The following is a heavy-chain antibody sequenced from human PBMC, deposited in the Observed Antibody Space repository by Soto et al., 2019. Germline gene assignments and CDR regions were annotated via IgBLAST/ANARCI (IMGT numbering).Heavy chain of an antibody. CDR1: GYTFTSYD. CDR2: MNPNSGNT. J-gene: IGHJ6*03. CDR3: ARGRADPRTYYYYMDV. V-gene: IGHV1-8*01. Sequence: ASVKVSCKASGYTFTSYDINWVRQATGQGLEWMGWMNPNSGNTGYAQKFQGRVTMTRNTSISTAYMELSSLRSEDTAVYYCARGRADPRTYYYYMDVWGKGTTVTVSS. D-gene: IGHD6-25*01.